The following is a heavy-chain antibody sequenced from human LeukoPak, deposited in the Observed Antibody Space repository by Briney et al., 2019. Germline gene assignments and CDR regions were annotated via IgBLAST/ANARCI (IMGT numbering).Heavy chain of an antibody. V-gene: IGHV1-2*02. Sequence: ASVKVSCKASGYTFTAYYIHWVRLAPGQGLEWMGWINPDSGGTNYEQKFQGRVTMTRDTSISTAYMELTWLTSDDTAVYYCAGNNRGGYDLTYWGQGTLVIVSS. CDR1: GYTFTAYY. D-gene: IGHD5-12*01. CDR3: AGNNRGGYDLTY. CDR2: INPDSGGT. J-gene: IGHJ4*02.